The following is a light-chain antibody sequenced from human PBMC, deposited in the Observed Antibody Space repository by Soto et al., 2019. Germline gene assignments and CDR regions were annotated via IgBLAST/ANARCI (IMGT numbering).Light chain of an antibody. J-gene: IGKJ4*01. V-gene: IGKV2-28*01. CDR1: QSLLHSNGYNY. CDR2: LAS. CDR3: MQLLHPPLT. Sequence: DVVMTQSPLSLPVTPGEPASISCRSSQSLLHSNGYNYLAWFLQKAGQSPQLLIYLASSRASGVPGRFSGSGSGTDFTLEISSVEAEDVGIYYCMQLLHPPLTFGGGTKVDIK.